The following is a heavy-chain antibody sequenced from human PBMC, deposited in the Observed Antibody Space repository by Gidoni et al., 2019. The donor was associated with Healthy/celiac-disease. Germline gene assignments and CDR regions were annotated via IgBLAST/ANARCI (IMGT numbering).Heavy chain of an antibody. Sequence: QVQLVESGGGVVQPGRSPRLSCAASGFTVSSYGMHWVRQAPGKGLEWVAVIWYDGSNKYYADSVKGRFTISRDNSKNTLYLQMNSLRAEDTAVYYCARDRDIVVVRGSGSQLPTSRGMDVWGQGTTVTVSS. CDR3: ARDRDIVVVRGSGSQLPTSRGMDV. CDR1: GFTVSSYG. J-gene: IGHJ6*02. V-gene: IGHV3-33*01. D-gene: IGHD2-2*01. CDR2: IWYDGSNK.